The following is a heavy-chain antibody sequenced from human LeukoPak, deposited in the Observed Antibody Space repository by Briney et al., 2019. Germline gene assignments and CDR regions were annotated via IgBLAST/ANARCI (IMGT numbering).Heavy chain of an antibody. CDR1: GGSFSGYY. J-gene: IGHJ3*02. CDR3: ATATDYYDSSGYPRGINAFDI. Sequence: PSETLSLTCAVYGGSFSGYYWSWIRQPPGKGLEWIEEINHSGSTNYNPSLKSRVTISVDTSKNQFSLKLSSVTAADTAVYYCATATDYYDSSGYPRGINAFDIWGQGTMVAVSS. D-gene: IGHD3-22*01. V-gene: IGHV4-34*01. CDR2: INHSGST.